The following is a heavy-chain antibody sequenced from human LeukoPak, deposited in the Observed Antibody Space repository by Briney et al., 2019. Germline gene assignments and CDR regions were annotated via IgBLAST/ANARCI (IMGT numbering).Heavy chain of an antibody. J-gene: IGHJ5*02. CDR3: AREGTPSIMITQFDNWFDP. CDR2: INPNSGGT. V-gene: IGHV1-2*02. CDR1: GYTFTGYY. D-gene: IGHD3-16*01. Sequence: ASVKVSCKASGYTFTGYYMHWVRQAPGQGLEWMGWINPNSGGTNYAQKFQGRVTMTRDTSISTAYMELSRLRSDDTAVYYCAREGTPSIMITQFDNWFDPWGQGTLVTVSP.